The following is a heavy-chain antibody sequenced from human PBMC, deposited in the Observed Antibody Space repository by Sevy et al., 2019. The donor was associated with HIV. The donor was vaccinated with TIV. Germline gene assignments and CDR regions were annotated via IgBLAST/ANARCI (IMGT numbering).Heavy chain of an antibody. J-gene: IGHJ4*02. V-gene: IGHV3-9*01. D-gene: IGHD6-6*01. Sequence: GGSLRLSCAASGFTFDDYAMHWVRQAPGKGLEWVSGISWNSDNIDYADSVKGRFTISRDNAKNSQYLQMNSLRAEDTAFYFCAKDMPPYSSSAIFDYWGQGTLVTVSS. CDR3: AKDMPPYSSSAIFDY. CDR2: ISWNSDNI. CDR1: GFTFDDYA.